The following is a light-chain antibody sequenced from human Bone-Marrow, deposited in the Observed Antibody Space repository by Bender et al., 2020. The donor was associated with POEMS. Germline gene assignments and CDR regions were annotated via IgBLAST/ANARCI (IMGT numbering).Light chain of an antibody. CDR3: CSYAGNRALV. CDR2: DVT. Sequence: QSALTQPASVSGSPGQSITISCTGTSSDLGTYNLVSWYQHHPDKAPKLIIYDVTERPSGVSTRFSGSKSGNTASLSISGLQAEDEADYVCCSYAGNRALVFGGGTKVTVL. V-gene: IGLV2-23*02. J-gene: IGLJ2*01. CDR1: SSDLGTYNL.